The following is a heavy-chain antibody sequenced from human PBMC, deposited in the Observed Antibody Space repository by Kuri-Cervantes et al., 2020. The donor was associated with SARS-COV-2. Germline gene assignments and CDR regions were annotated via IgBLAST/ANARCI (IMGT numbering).Heavy chain of an antibody. V-gene: IGHV1-3*01. Sequence: ASVKVSCKASGYTFTSYAMHWVRQAPGQRLEWMGWINAGNGNTKYSQKFQGRVTMTRDTSTSTVYMELSSLRSEDTAVYYCARDGPSPRSSIAARLRYWGQGTLVTVSS. CDR3: ARDGPSPRSSIAARLRY. D-gene: IGHD6-6*01. J-gene: IGHJ4*02. CDR1: GYTFTSYA. CDR2: INAGNGNT.